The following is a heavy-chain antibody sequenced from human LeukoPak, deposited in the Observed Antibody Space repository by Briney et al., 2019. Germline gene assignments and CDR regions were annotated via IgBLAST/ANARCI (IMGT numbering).Heavy chain of an antibody. CDR3: ARGGWLPPDY. V-gene: IGHV4-4*07. Sequence: SETLSLTCTVSGGSISNFYWSWIRQPAGKGLEWMGHVYSTGSTSYNPSLNSRVTISVDTSKSQFSLKLSSVTAADTAVYYCARGGWLPPDYWGQGVLVTVSS. CDR1: GGSISNFY. CDR2: VYSTGST. J-gene: IGHJ4*02. D-gene: IGHD5-12*01.